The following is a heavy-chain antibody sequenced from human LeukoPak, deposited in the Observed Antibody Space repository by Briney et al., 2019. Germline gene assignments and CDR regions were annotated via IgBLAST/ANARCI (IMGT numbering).Heavy chain of an antibody. D-gene: IGHD3-22*01. CDR1: GGSISSGGYY. CDR2: IYYSGST. J-gene: IGHJ3*02. Sequence: SQTLSLTCTVSGGSISSGGYYWSWIRQHPGKGLEWIGYIYYSGSTYYNPSLKSRVTISVDTSKNQFSRKLSSVTAADTAVYYCAKSISMIVVVTGDAFDIWGQGTMVTVSS. CDR3: AKSISMIVVVTGDAFDI. V-gene: IGHV4-31*03.